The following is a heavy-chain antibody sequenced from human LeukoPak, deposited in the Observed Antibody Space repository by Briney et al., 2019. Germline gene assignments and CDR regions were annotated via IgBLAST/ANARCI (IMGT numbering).Heavy chain of an antibody. Sequence: SGGSLRLSCAASGFIFSDYWMNWVRQAPGKGLEWVANIKLDGSEKYYVDSVKGRFTISRDNAKNSLYLQMNSLRAEDTAVYYCARVKGAYRYGSDYWGQGTLVTVSS. CDR1: GFIFSDYW. V-gene: IGHV3-7*01. D-gene: IGHD5-18*01. CDR3: ARVKGAYRYGSDY. J-gene: IGHJ4*02. CDR2: IKLDGSEK.